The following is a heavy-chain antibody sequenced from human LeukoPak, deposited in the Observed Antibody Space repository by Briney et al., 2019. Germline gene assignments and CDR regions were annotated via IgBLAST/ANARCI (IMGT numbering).Heavy chain of an antibody. J-gene: IGHJ3*01. D-gene: IGHD3-22*01. CDR2: IYYSGST. Sequence: PSETLSLTCTVSGGSISSGDYYWSWTRQPPGKGLEWIGYIYYSGSTYYNPSLKSRVTISVDTSKNQFSLKLSSVTAADTAVYYCARDQKYYYDSSGNFWGQGTMVTVSS. CDR3: ARDQKYYYDSSGNF. CDR1: GGSISSGDYY. V-gene: IGHV4-30-4*08.